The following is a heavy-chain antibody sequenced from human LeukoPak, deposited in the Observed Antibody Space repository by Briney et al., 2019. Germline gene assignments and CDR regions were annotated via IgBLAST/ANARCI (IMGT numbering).Heavy chain of an antibody. CDR3: SVWFGELSH. J-gene: IGHJ4*02. CDR2: ISPNSGGT. CDR1: GYTFTDYN. D-gene: IGHD3-10*01. V-gene: IGHV1-2*02. Sequence: ASVKVSCKTSGYTFTDYNIHWVRQAPGQGPEWMGWISPNSGGTNYAQRFQGMVTITRDTSISTAYMDPSSLKSDDTATYYCSVWFGELSHWGQGTLVTVSS.